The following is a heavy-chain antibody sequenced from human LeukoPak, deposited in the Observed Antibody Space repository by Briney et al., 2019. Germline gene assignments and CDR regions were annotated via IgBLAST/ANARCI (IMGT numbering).Heavy chain of an antibody. J-gene: IGHJ5*02. CDR1: GFTVSSNY. CDR3: AKDRASSGWYLNWFDP. V-gene: IGHV3-53*01. CDR2: IYSGGAT. D-gene: IGHD6-19*01. Sequence: PGGSLRLSCAASGFTVSSNYMSWVRQAPGKGLEWVSVIYSGGATYYTDSVKGRFTISRDNSKNTLYLQMNSLRAEDTAVYYCAKDRASSGWYLNWFDPWGQGTLVTVSS.